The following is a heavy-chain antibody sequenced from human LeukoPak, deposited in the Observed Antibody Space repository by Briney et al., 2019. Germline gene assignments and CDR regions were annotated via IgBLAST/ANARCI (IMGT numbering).Heavy chain of an antibody. CDR3: ASTYCSSTSCYRHDAFDI. J-gene: IGHJ3*02. CDR2: IYPGDSDT. V-gene: IGHV5-51*01. D-gene: IGHD2-2*01. CDR1: GYSFTSYW. Sequence: GESLKISCKGSGYSFTSYWIGWVRQMPGKGLEWMGIIYPGDSDTRYSPSFQGQVTISADKSISTAYLQWSSLKASDTATYYCASTYCSSTSCYRHDAFDIWGQGTMVTVSS.